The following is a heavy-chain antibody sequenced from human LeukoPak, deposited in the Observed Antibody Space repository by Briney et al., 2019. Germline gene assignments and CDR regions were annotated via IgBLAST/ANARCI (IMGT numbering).Heavy chain of an antibody. D-gene: IGHD3-22*01. Sequence: GGSLRLSCAASGFTFSSYAMSWVRQAPGKGLEWVSAISGSGGSTYYADSVKGRFTISRDNSKNTLYLQMNSLRAEDTAVYYCAKYFTMIVVGPNDYWGQGPLVTVSS. CDR3: AKYFTMIVVGPNDY. J-gene: IGHJ4*02. CDR1: GFTFSSYA. CDR2: ISGSGGST. V-gene: IGHV3-23*01.